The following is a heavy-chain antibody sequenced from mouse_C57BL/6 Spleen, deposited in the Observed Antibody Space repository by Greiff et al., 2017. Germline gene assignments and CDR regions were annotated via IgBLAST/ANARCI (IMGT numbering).Heavy chain of an antibody. J-gene: IGHJ3*01. D-gene: IGHD1-2*01. CDR1: GYAFTNYL. V-gene: IGHV1-54*01. CDR2: INPGSGGT. Sequence: QVQLQQSGAELVRPGTSVKVSCKASGYAFTNYLIEWVKQRPGQGLEWIGVINPGSGGTNYNEKFKGKATLTADKSSSTAYMQLSSLTSEDSAVYFCAISVSAHLHWFAYWGQGTLVTVSA. CDR3: AISVSAHLHWFAY.